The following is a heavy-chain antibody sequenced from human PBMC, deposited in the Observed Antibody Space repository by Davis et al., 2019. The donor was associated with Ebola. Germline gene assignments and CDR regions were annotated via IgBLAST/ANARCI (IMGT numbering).Heavy chain of an antibody. CDR3: VKDSSNIWFDI. V-gene: IGHV3-23*01. CDR1: GFIFRNYV. CDR2: FGTGGDT. J-gene: IGHJ3*02. Sequence: GESLKISCETSGFIFRNYVMSWVRQAPGRGLEWVSTFGTGGDTYYADSVKGRFAISRDNSRGTLYQQMNSLRVEDSAIYYCVKDSSNIWFDIWGQGTLVTVSS. D-gene: IGHD2/OR15-2a*01.